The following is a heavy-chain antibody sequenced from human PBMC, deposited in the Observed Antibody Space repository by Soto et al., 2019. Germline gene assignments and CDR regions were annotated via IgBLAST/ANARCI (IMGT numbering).Heavy chain of an antibody. V-gene: IGHV3-7*04. Sequence: EVHLVESGGGLVQTGGSLRLSCAIFESTVSRDWMNWVRQAPGKGLEWVAHITQDGSEKYYVDSVKGRFTISRANAKTSLYLQMTSLRPAATAMYYCSGGVGDAFWGQGTLVTVSS. CDR3: SGGVGDAF. CDR2: ITQDGSEK. J-gene: IGHJ4*02. D-gene: IGHD1-26*01. CDR1: ESTVSRDW.